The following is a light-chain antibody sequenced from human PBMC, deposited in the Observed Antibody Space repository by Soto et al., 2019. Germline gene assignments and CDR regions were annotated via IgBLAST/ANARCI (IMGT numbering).Light chain of an antibody. CDR2: CAS. CDR1: QTVLYSSNNKNY. Sequence: DIVMTQSPDSLAVSLGERATINCKSSQTVLYSSNNKNYLTWYQQKPEQPPKLLFYCASTRESGVPARFSGSGSGTDFTLTNSSLQAEDEADYYCQRDYTTPRAFGQGTKVDIK. J-gene: IGKJ1*01. CDR3: QRDYTTPRA. V-gene: IGKV4-1*01.